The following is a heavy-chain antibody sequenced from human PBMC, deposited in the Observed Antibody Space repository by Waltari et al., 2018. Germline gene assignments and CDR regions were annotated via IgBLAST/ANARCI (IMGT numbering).Heavy chain of an antibody. D-gene: IGHD2-2*01. CDR1: GGSFSGYY. J-gene: IGHJ5*02. CDR2: INHSGST. V-gene: IGHV4-34*01. CDR3: VGRKHCSSTSCYSRGGWFDP. Sequence: QVQLQQWGAGLLKPSETLSLTCAVYGGSFSGYYWSWIRQPPGKGLEWIGEINHSGSTNYNPSLRSRVTISVDTSKNQFSLKLSSVTAADTAVYYCVGRKHCSSTSCYSRGGWFDPWGQGTLVTVSS.